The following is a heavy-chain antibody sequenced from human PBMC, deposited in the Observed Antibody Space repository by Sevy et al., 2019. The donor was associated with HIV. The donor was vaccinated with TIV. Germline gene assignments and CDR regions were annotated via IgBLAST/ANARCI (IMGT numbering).Heavy chain of an antibody. Sequence: SETLSLTCTVSGGSIGTYYWSWIRQPPGKGLEWIGYIYDSDSGTTKYNPSLKSRVTMSLDTSKNQFSLKLSSVTAADTVVYYCARIVLHNWTFDYWGQGTLVTVSS. CDR1: GGSIGTYY. J-gene: IGHJ4*02. D-gene: IGHD1-20*01. CDR3: ARIVLHNWTFDY. CDR2: IYDSDSGTT. V-gene: IGHV4-59*01.